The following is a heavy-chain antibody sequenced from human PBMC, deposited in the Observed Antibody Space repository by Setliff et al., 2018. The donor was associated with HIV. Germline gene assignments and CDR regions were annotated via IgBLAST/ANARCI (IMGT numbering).Heavy chain of an antibody. CDR3: SRSGVPPYYYYGMDV. J-gene: IGHJ6*02. D-gene: IGHD3-10*01. Sequence: ASVKVSCKTSGYTFTSYDISWVRQATGHGLEWMGWMNPNSGNTGYAQKFQGRVTMTTDTSTTTAFMELRSLKADDTGIYYCSRSGVPPYYYYGMDVWGQGTTVTVSS. CDR2: MNPNSGNT. CDR1: GYTFTSYD. V-gene: IGHV1-8*01.